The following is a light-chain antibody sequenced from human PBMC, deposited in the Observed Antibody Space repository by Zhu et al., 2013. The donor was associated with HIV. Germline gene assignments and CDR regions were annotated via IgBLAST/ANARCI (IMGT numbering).Light chain of an antibody. V-gene: IGKV1-5*03. CDR3: HQYNTHLCS. Sequence: DVQMTQSPSTLSASVLDRVTITCRASESISVWLAWYQQKPGKAPKLLISKASNLENGVPSRFSGSGSGTEFTLTISSLQPDDSASYYCHQYNTHLCSFGQGTKLEIK. CDR2: KAS. CDR1: ESISVW. J-gene: IGKJ2*04.